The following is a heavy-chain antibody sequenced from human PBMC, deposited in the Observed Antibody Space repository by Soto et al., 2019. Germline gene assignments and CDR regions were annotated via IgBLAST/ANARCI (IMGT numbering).Heavy chain of an antibody. Sequence: QVQLVQSGAEVKKPGSSVKVSCKASGGTFSTSTFTWVRQSPGQGLEWMGRPIPLLNVADSAQDFQGRVPITADKSTSTAYMELTSLESKDTAVYYCVRDSPIGSTYSGYDAIDSWGQGTLVTVSS. CDR1: GGTFSTST. CDR2: PIPLLNVA. V-gene: IGHV1-69*08. D-gene: IGHD5-12*01. J-gene: IGHJ4*02. CDR3: VRDSPIGSTYSGYDAIDS.